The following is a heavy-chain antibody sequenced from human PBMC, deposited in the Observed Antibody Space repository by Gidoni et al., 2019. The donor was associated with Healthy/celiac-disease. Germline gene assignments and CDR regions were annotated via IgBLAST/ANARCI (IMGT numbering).Heavy chain of an antibody. V-gene: IGHV1-46*01. CDR2: INPSGGST. Sequence: QVQLVQSGAEVKKPGASVKVSCKASGYTFTSYYMHWVRQAPGQGLEWMGIINPSGGSTSYAQKFQGRVTMTRDTSTSTVYMELSSLRSEDTAVYYCARVGGDFGRAPAFDIWGQGTMVTVSS. CDR3: ARVGGDFGRAPAFDI. J-gene: IGHJ3*02. CDR1: GYTFTSYY. D-gene: IGHD2-21*01.